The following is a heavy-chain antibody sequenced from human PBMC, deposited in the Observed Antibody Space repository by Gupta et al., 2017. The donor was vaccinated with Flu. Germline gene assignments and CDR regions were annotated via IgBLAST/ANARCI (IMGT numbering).Heavy chain of an antibody. Sequence: QVQLVESGGGVVQPGRSLRLSCAASGFTFSSYGMHWVRQAPGKGLEWVAVIWYDGSNKYYADSVKGRFTISRDNSKNTLYLQMNSLRAEDTAVYYCARDKDQLLLDYWGQGTLVTVSS. D-gene: IGHD2-2*01. J-gene: IGHJ4*02. CDR1: GFTFSSYG. V-gene: IGHV3-33*01. CDR2: IWYDGSNK. CDR3: ARDKDQLLLDY.